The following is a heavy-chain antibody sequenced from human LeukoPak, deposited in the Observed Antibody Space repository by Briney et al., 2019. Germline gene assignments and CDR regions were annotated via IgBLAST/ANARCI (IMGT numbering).Heavy chain of an antibody. Sequence: PGGSLRLSCAASGFTFSSYAMSWVRQAPGKGLEWVSAISGSGGSTYYADSVKGRFTISRDNSKNTLYLQMNSLRAEDTAVYYCAKFSGVVVKGIGTWPFDYWGQGTLVTVSS. CDR3: AKFSGVVVKGIGTWPFDY. J-gene: IGHJ4*02. CDR1: GFTFSSYA. D-gene: IGHD3-10*01. CDR2: ISGSGGST. V-gene: IGHV3-23*01.